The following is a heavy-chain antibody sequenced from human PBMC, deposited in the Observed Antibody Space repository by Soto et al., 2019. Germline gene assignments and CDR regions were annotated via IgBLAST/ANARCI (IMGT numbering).Heavy chain of an antibody. CDR3: ESRQYITMIVRGWFAP. J-gene: IGHJ5*02. D-gene: IGHD3-22*01. V-gene: IGHV4-4*02. Sequence: QVQLQESGPGLVKPSGTLSLTCAVSGGSISSSNWWSWVRQPPGKGLEWIGEIYHSGSTNYNPSPKSGVTISVDKSKNQCSLKLSSVTAADTAVYYCESRQYITMIVRGWFAPWGQGTLVTVSS. CDR2: IYHSGST. CDR1: GGSISSSNW.